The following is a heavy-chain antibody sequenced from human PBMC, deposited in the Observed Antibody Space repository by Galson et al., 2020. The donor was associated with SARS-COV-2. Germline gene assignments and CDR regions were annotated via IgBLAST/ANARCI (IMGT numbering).Heavy chain of an antibody. CDR2: ISTTSKTK. Sequence: GESLKISCAASGFTFSGYEMHWVRQAPGKGLEWISYISTTSKTKYYADSVRGRFTISRDNAKNALYLQMNSLRAEDTAVYYCARVDFSGSYYGVDYWGQGTLVTVSS. J-gene: IGHJ4*02. CDR1: GFTFSGYE. CDR3: ARVDFSGSYYGVDY. D-gene: IGHD1-26*01. V-gene: IGHV3-48*03.